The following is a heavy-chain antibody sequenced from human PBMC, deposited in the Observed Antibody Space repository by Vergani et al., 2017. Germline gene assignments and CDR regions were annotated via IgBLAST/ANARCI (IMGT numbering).Heavy chain of an antibody. CDR1: GYTFTSYY. V-gene: IGHV1-46*03. D-gene: IGHD6-25*01. J-gene: IGHJ3*02. Sequence: QVQLVQSGAEVKKPGASVKVSCKASGYTFTSYYMHWVRQAPGQGLEWMGIINPSGGSTSYAQKFQGRLTMTRDTSTSTVYMELSSLRSEDTAVDYCTSGTSESSSGWEPDAFDIWGQGTMVTVSS. CDR2: INPSGGST. CDR3: TSGTSESSSGWEPDAFDI.